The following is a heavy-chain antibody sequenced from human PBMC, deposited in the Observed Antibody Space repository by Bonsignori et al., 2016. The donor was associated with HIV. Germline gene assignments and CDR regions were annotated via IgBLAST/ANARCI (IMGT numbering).Heavy chain of an antibody. D-gene: IGHD6-6*01. CDR2: ISYDGRNK. Sequence: WIRQPPGKGPEWLAVISYDGRNKFYADSVKGRFTISRDFSSNTLYLQMNSLRVEDTAVYYCARVGAARRLILFWHLDLWGRGTLVTVSS. J-gene: IGHJ2*01. V-gene: IGHV3-30*03. CDR3: ARVGAARRLILFWHLDL.